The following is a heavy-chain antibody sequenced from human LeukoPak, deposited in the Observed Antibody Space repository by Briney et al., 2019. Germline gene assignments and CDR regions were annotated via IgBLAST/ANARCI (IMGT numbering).Heavy chain of an antibody. V-gene: IGHV3-23*01. Sequence: GGSLRLSCAASGFGFSNYAMSWVRQAPEKGLEWVSAISETSRKAYYADPVKGRFTISRDNSKNTPYLQMNDLRDEDTAVYYCVQEARRDGYKLAPVAEHWGQGTLVTVSS. J-gene: IGHJ1*01. CDR1: GFGFSNYA. CDR2: ISETSRKA. D-gene: IGHD5-24*01. CDR3: VQEARRDGYKLAPVAEH.